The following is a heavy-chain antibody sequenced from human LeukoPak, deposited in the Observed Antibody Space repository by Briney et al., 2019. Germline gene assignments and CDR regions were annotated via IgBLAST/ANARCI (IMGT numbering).Heavy chain of an antibody. CDR3: ASLAAYYYGSGSSD. V-gene: IGHV3-7*01. CDR1: GLTFSTYW. Sequence: PGGSLRLSCAASGLTFSTYWMNWVRQAPGKGLEWVANIKGDGSEKYYVDSVKGRFTISRDNAKNSVYLQMNSLRAEDTAVYFCASLAAYYYGSGSSDWGQGTLVTVSS. J-gene: IGHJ4*02. CDR2: IKGDGSEK. D-gene: IGHD3-10*01.